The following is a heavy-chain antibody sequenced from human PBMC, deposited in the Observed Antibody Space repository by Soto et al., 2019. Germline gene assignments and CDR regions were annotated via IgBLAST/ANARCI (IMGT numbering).Heavy chain of an antibody. J-gene: IGHJ5*02. CDR1: GDSVSSNSGA. Sequence: SQTLSLTCAMSGDSVSSNSGAWNWIRQSPSRGLEWLGRTYYRSKWHNDYAASVKSRITINPDTSKNQFSLQLNSVTPEDTAVYYCARAQWQLWFVPWAQRTLVPVSS. CDR3: ARAQWQLWFVP. D-gene: IGHD6-19*01. CDR2: TYYRSKWHN. V-gene: IGHV6-1*01.